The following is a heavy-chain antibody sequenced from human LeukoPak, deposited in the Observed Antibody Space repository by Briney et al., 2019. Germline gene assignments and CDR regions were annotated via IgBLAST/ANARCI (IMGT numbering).Heavy chain of an antibody. CDR1: GFTFSRYA. J-gene: IGHJ6*02. Sequence: GRSLRLSCAASGFTFSRYAMHWVRQAPGKGMEWGAVISYDGSNKYYADSVKGRFTISRDNSKNTLYLQMNSLRAEDTAVYYCARDSPAGGNGYYYYGMDVWGQGTTVTVSS. CDR2: ISYDGSNK. V-gene: IGHV3-30-3*01. CDR3: ARDSPAGGNGYYYYGMDV. D-gene: IGHD4-23*01.